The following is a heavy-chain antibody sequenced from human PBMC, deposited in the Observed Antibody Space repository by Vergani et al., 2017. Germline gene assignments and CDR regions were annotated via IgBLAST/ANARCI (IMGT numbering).Heavy chain of an antibody. Sequence: QVQLVESGGGVVQPGRSLRLSCAASGFSFSSYGMHWVRQAPGKGLEWVAAIWYDGSKTYYADSVKGRFTISRDNSKDTLFLQMNSLRAEDTDVYYCAGPPWGRILYIAVLCGGFNSWGQGTLVTVSS. V-gene: IGHV3-33*01. J-gene: IGHJ4*02. CDR3: AGPPWGRILYIAVLCGGFNS. CDR2: IWYDGSKT. CDR1: GFSFSSYG. D-gene: IGHD6-19*01.